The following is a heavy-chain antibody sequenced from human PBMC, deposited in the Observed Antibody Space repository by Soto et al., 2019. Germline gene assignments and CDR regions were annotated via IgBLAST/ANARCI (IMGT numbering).Heavy chain of an antibody. V-gene: IGHV4-59*01. CDR1: GGTINTYY. D-gene: IGHD3-10*01. CDR3: ARAGIWFGSRLDY. J-gene: IGHJ4*02. CDR2: IYHSGSS. Sequence: TLPLPFTVSGGTINTYYCHWVRQPPGKGLEWIGYIYHSGSSNYSPSLKSRVTISIDTSKNQFSLNLNSVNAADTAVYYCARAGIWFGSRLDYWGQGTLVTVSS.